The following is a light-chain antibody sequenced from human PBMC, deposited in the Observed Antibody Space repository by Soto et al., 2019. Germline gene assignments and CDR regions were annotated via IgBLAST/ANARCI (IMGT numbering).Light chain of an antibody. V-gene: IGLV3-21*04. CDR1: NIGSKS. CDR2: YDS. CDR3: QVWDSSSDHRGVV. Sequence: YELTQPPSVSVAPGKTARITCGGNNIGSKSVHWYQQKPGQAPVLVIYYDSDRPSGIPERFSGSNSGNTATLTISRVEAGDEADYYCQVWDSSSDHRGVVFGGGTQLTVL. J-gene: IGLJ2*01.